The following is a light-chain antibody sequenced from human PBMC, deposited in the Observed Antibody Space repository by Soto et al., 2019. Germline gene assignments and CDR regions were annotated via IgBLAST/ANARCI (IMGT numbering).Light chain of an antibody. J-gene: IGKJ1*01. CDR1: QSVSTSN. CDR2: GAS. CDR3: QQYDNSVWT. Sequence: IVLTQSPGTLSSSPGERATLSCRASQSVSTSNLAWYQQRPGQAPRLLIYGASRRATGIPDRFSGSGSGTDFTLTISRLEPEDLAVYYRQQYDNSVWTFGQGTKVDIK. V-gene: IGKV3-20*01.